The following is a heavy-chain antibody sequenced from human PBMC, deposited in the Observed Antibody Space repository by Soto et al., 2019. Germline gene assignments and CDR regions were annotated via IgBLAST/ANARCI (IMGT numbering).Heavy chain of an antibody. CDR3: AGGEGYYYGSGTEKQKTYYYYGMDV. V-gene: IGHV1-18*01. Sequence: ASVKVSCKASGYTFTSYAISWVRQAPGQGLEWMGWLSAYNANTNYAQKLQGRVTMTTDTSTSTAYMELRSLRSDDTAVYYCAGGEGYYYGSGTEKQKTYYYYGMDVWGQGTTVTVSS. CDR2: LSAYNANT. CDR1: GYTFTSYA. J-gene: IGHJ6*02. D-gene: IGHD3-10*01.